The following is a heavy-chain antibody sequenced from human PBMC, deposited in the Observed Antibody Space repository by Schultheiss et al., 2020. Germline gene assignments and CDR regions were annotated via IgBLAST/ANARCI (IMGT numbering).Heavy chain of an antibody. J-gene: IGHJ5*02. CDR1: GGSFSGYY. CDR3: ARVDGYYDSSGYYYFFWFDP. V-gene: IGHV4-59*12. D-gene: IGHD3-22*01. CDR2: IYYSGST. Sequence: SETLSLTCAVYGGSFSGYYWSWIRQPPGKGLEWIGYIYYSGSTNYNPSLKSRVTISVDTSKNQFSLKLSSVTAADTAVYYCARVDGYYDSSGYYYFFWFDPWGQGTLVTVSS.